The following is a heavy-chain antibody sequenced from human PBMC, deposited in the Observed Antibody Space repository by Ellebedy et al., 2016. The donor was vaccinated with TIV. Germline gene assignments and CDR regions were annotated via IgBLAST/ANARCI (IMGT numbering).Heavy chain of an antibody. CDR1: GFTFSNSA. Sequence: GESLKISCAASGFTFSNSAMSWVRQAPGKGLEWVSAMSVTFNKNYYIDSVKGRFTISRDNSKSTLYLQMNSLRAEDTAIYYCVRSGHSDGYFDYWGQGTLVTVSS. D-gene: IGHD3-10*01. CDR3: VRSGHSDGYFDY. J-gene: IGHJ4*02. CDR2: MSVTFNKN. V-gene: IGHV3-23*01.